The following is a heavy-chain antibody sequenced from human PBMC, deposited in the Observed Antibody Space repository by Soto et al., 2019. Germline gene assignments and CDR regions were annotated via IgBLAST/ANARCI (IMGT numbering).Heavy chain of an antibody. V-gene: IGHV4-59*01. CDR1: GASIGSDY. D-gene: IGHD1-26*01. Sequence: PSETLSLTCTVSGASIGSDYWNWIRQPPGKGLEWIGYMYNGGRTNYNPSLKSRVTISVDTSKNQFSLRLSSVTAADTAVYYCAKDDGSYQVGFDPWGQGTLVTVS. CDR3: AKDDGSYQVGFDP. CDR2: MYNGGRT. J-gene: IGHJ5*02.